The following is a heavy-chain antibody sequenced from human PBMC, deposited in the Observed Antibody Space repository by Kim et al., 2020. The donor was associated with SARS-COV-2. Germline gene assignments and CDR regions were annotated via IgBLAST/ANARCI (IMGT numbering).Heavy chain of an antibody. CDR3: TRDSIPEDYGMDV. J-gene: IGHJ6*02. D-gene: IGHD2-21*01. V-gene: IGHV3-49*02. Sequence: EYAASVKGRCTISRDDSKSIASLQMSSLKTEDTAVYYCTRDSIPEDYGMDVWGQGTTVTVSS.